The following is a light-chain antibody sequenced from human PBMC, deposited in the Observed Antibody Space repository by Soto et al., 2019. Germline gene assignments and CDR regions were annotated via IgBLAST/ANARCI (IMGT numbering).Light chain of an antibody. Sequence: QSVLTQPPSASGTPGQRVTIPCSGSSSNVGSNTVSWYQQLPGTAPKVLIYSDDQRPSGVPDRFSGSRSGSSASLAISGLQSGDEADYYCASWEDSLNGWVIGGGTKLTVL. CDR3: ASWEDSLNGWV. CDR2: SDD. J-gene: IGLJ3*02. CDR1: SSNVGSNT. V-gene: IGLV1-44*01.